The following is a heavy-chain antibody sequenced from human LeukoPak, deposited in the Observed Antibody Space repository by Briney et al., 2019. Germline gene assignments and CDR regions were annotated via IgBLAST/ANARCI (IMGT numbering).Heavy chain of an antibody. V-gene: IGHV1-18*01. D-gene: IGHD6-6*01. CDR3: ARAVSSSFVPFDY. Sequence: ASVKVSCKASGYTFTSYGISWVRQAPGQGLEWMGWISAYNGNTNYAQKFQGRVTMTRDTSISTAYMELSRLRSDDTAVYYCARAVSSSFVPFDYWGQGTLVTVSS. J-gene: IGHJ4*02. CDR2: ISAYNGNT. CDR1: GYTFTSYG.